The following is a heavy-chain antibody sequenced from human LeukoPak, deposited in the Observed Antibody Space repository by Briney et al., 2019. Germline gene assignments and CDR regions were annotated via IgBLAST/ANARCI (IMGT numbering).Heavy chain of an antibody. Sequence: PGGSLRLSCAASGFTFSSYAMSWVRQAPGKGLEWVPAISGSGGSTYYADSVKGRFTISRDNSKNTLYLQMNSLRAEDTAVYYCAKGGDYPYYFDYWGQGTLVTVSS. CDR3: AKGGDYPYYFDY. CDR2: ISGSGGST. V-gene: IGHV3-23*01. CDR1: GFTFSSYA. D-gene: IGHD3-16*01. J-gene: IGHJ4*02.